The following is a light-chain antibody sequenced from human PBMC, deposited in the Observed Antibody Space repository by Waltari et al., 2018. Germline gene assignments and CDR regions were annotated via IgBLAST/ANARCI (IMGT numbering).Light chain of an antibody. J-gene: IGLJ2*01. V-gene: IGLV3-21*03. Sequence: SYVLTQPPSVSVAPGKTARITCGGNNIGSKSVHWYQQKPGQAPVLGVYDDSDRPSRIPERFSGSNSGNTATLTISRVEAGDEADYYCQVWDSSSDHHVVFGGGTKLTVL. CDR1: NIGSKS. CDR2: DDS. CDR3: QVWDSSSDHHVV.